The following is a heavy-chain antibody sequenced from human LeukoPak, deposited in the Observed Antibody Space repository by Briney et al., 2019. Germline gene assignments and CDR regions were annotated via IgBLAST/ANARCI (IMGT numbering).Heavy chain of an antibody. CDR2: NSPSGGST. Sequence: ASVKVSCKASGYTFTSYYMHWVRQAPGQGLEWMGINSPSGGSTSYAQKFQGRVTMTRDMSTSTVYMELSSLRSEDTSVYYCARDSCYGSGRNWFDPWGQGTLVTVSS. CDR3: ARDSCYGSGRNWFDP. D-gene: IGHD3-10*01. V-gene: IGHV1-46*01. J-gene: IGHJ5*02. CDR1: GYTFTSYY.